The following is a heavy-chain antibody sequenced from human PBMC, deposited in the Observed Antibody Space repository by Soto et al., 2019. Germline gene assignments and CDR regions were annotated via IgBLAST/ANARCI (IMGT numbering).Heavy chain of an antibody. V-gene: IGHV1-69*01. CDR2: FIPVYRTL. Sequence: QVLLVQSGAEVKKPGSSVKISCKASGGSFGNSAINWVRQTPGQGLEWLGGFIPVYRTLNYAQKFQGRVTITSDESTGTAYMTLSSLASNDTAVYYCATGVIWIGYFTVDSWCPGTRVTVSS. CDR1: GGSFGNSA. CDR3: ATGVIWIGYFTVDS. J-gene: IGHJ4*02. D-gene: IGHD3-3*01.